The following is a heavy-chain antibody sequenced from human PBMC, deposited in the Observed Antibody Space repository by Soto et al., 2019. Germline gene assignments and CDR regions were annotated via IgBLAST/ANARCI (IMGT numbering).Heavy chain of an antibody. V-gene: IGHV4-31*03. CDR3: ARDGYCSGGSCSNWFDP. D-gene: IGHD2-15*01. CDR2: IYYSGST. Sequence: SETLSLTCTVSGGSISSGGYYWSWIRQHPGKGLEWIGYIYYSGSTYYNPSLKSRVTISVDTSKNQFSLKLSSVTAADTAVYYCARDGYCSGGSCSNWFDPWGQGTLVTVSS. J-gene: IGHJ5*02. CDR1: GGSISSGGYY.